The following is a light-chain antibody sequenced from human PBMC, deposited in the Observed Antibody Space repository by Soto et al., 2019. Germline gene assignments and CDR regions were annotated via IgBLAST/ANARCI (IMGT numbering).Light chain of an antibody. CDR2: ESS. CDR1: QGITND. Sequence: DIQMTQSPSSLSASIGDRVTITCRASQGITNDLAWYQQKPGKAPKRLIYESSNLQRGVSSRFIGSGSGTLFTLTLSCLQPEDFATYYCQQHKPFPFTFGPGTTVDMK. V-gene: IGKV1-17*01. J-gene: IGKJ3*01. CDR3: QQHKPFPFT.